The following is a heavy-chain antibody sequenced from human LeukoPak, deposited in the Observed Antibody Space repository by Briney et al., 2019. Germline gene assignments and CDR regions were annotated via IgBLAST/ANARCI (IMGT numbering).Heavy chain of an antibody. CDR1: GYTFTNYG. J-gene: IGHJ6*03. D-gene: IGHD1-14*01. CDR3: ARAPRTDYHNYYMDV. V-gene: IGHV1-18*01. CDR2: ISAYNGDM. Sequence: ASVKVSCKASGYTFTNYGISWVRQAPGQGLEWMGWISAYNGDMKNAQKFQGRVTMTTDTSTSTAYMELRSLRSDDTAVYYCARAPRTDYHNYYMDVWGRGTTVTVSS.